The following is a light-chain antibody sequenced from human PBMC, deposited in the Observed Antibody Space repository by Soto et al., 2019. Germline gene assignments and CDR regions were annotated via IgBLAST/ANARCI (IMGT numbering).Light chain of an antibody. Sequence: QSALTQPASVSGSPGQSITISCTGTSSDVGSYNLVSWYQQHPGKAPKLMIYEGSKRPSGVSNRFSGSKSGNTASLTSSGLQVEDEADYYCCSYAGSVAVFGGGTQLTVL. V-gene: IGLV2-23*01. J-gene: IGLJ7*01. CDR1: SSDVGSYNL. CDR2: EGS. CDR3: CSYAGSVAV.